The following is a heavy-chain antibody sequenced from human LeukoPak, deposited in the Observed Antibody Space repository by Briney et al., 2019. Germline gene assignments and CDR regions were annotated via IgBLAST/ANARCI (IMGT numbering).Heavy chain of an antibody. V-gene: IGHV1-2*02. CDR1: GYTFSDYY. CDR2: INPKSGAT. D-gene: IGHD7-27*01. CDR3: AATTQGTGGDFDY. J-gene: IGHJ4*02. Sequence: ASVKVSCKASGYTFSDYYIRWVRQAPGQGLEWMGWINPKSGATNYAQKFQGRVTMTRDTSITTAYMELYRLTSDDTAVFYCAATTQGTGGDFDYWGQGTLVTVSA.